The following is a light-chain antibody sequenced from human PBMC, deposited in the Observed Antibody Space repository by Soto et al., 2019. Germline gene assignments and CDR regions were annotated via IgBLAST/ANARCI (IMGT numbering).Light chain of an antibody. CDR1: QSVDSRY. J-gene: IGKJ2*03. V-gene: IGKV3-20*01. Sequence: DIVLTQSPGTLSLSPGERATLSCRASQSVDSRYLAWYQQKPGQAPRLVIHAVSRRATGIPDRFSGSGSGTDFTLTISRLEPEDFAAYYCRQYGSSPRYSFGQGTNLEIK. CDR3: RQYGSSPRYS. CDR2: AVS.